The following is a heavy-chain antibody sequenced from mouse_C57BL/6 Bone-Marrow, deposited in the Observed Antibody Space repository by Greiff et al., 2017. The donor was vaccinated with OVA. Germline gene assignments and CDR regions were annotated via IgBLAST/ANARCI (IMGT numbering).Heavy chain of an antibody. CDR3: ARQDYGYAMDY. V-gene: IGHV5-15*01. CDR1: GFTFSDYG. J-gene: IGHJ4*01. D-gene: IGHD2-4*01. CDR2: ISNLAYSI. Sequence: EVQGVESGGGLVQPGGSLKLSCAASGFTFSDYGMAWVRQAPRKGPEWVAFISNLAYSIYYADPVTGRFPISRENAKNTLYLEMSSLRSEDTAMYYCARQDYGYAMDYWGQGTSVTVSS.